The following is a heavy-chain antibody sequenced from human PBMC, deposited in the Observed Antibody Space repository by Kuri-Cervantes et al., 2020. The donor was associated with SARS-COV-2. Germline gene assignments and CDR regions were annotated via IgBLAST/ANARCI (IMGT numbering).Heavy chain of an antibody. CDR2: ISSSSSYI. J-gene: IGHJ4*02. D-gene: IGHD3-3*01. V-gene: IGHV3-21*01. CDR3: ARDILRFLEWLPFDY. CDR1: GFTFSSYW. Sequence: GESLKISCAASGFTFSSYWMSWVRQAPGKGLEWVSSISSSSSYIYYADSVKGRFTISRDNAKNSLYLQMNSLRAEDTAVYYCARDILRFLEWLPFDYWGQGTLVTVSS.